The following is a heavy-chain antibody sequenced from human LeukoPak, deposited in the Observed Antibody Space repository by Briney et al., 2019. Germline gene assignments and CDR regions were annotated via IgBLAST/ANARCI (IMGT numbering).Heavy chain of an antibody. CDR3: ARVSGYSGTWYVDY. V-gene: IGHV3-33*01. CDR1: GFTFKSYG. CDR2: IWYDGSNK. J-gene: IGHJ4*02. Sequence: PGRSLRLSCVASGFTFKSYGMHWVRQAPGKGLEWVTTIWYDGSNKYYADFVKGRFTTSRDNSKNTLYLQMNSLRADDTAVYYCARVSGYSGTWYVDYWGQGTLVTVSS. D-gene: IGHD6-13*01.